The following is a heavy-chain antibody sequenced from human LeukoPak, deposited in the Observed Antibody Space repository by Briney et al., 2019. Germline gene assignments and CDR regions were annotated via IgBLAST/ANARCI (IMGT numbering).Heavy chain of an antibody. CDR2: ISYSGST. CDR1: GGSISSYY. J-gene: IGHJ5*02. V-gene: IGHV4-39*01. Sequence: SETLSLTCTVSGGSISSYYWGWIRQPPGKGLEWMGSISYSGSTYYNPSLKSRVTISVDTSKNQFSLKLSSVTAADTAVYYCARLDDTVTAFDPWGQGTLVTVSS. CDR3: ARLDDTVTAFDP. D-gene: IGHD3-9*01.